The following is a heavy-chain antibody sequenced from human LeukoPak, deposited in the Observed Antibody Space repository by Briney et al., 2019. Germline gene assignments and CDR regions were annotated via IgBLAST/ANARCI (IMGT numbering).Heavy chain of an antibody. CDR1: GGSFSGYY. Sequence: SETLSLTCAVYGGSFSGYYWSWIRQPPGKGLEWIGEINHSGSTNYNPSLKSRVTISVDTSKNQFSLKLSSVTAADTAVYYCARSGSGWGTLDYWGQGILVTVSS. CDR2: INHSGST. J-gene: IGHJ4*02. V-gene: IGHV4-34*01. D-gene: IGHD6-19*01. CDR3: ARSGSGWGTLDY.